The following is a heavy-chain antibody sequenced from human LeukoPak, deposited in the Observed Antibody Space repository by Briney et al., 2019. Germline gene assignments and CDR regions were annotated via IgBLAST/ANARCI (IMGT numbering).Heavy chain of an antibody. V-gene: IGHV1-24*01. D-gene: IGHD1-26*01. Sequence: ASVKVSCKVSGYTLTELSMHWVRHAPGKGLEWMGGFDPEDGETIYAQKFQGRVTMTEDTSTDTDYMELSSLRSEDTAVYYCATDIRSYYSFDYWGQGTLVTVSS. CDR1: GYTLTELS. CDR2: FDPEDGET. CDR3: ATDIRSYYSFDY. J-gene: IGHJ4*02.